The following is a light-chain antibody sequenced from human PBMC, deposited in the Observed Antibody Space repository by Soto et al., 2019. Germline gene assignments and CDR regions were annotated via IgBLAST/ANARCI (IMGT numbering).Light chain of an antibody. CDR3: QHYNSYGT. CDR1: QSISSW. Sequence: DIQMTQSPSTLSAFVGDRVTITCRAGQSISSWLAWYQQKPGKAPKLLIYDASSLESGVPSRFSGSGSGTEFTLTISSLQPDDFATYYCQHYNSYGTFGQGTKVDIK. V-gene: IGKV1-5*01. J-gene: IGKJ1*01. CDR2: DAS.